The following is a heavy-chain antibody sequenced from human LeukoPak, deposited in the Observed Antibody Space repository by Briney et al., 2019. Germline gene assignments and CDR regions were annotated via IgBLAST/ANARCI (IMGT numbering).Heavy chain of an antibody. D-gene: IGHD6-19*01. CDR2: VNCGNGHT. V-gene: IGHV1-3*01. CDR1: GYTFSNYA. CDR3: ARGLWSACGWYYLDH. J-gene: IGHJ4*02. Sequence: EASVKVSCKASGYTFSNYAIHWVRQAPGQRLEWMGWVNCGNGHTKYSQKFQGRFTLTRDTSASTAYMELSSLRDEDRTVYYCARGLWSACGWYYLDHWGQGIVVTVSS.